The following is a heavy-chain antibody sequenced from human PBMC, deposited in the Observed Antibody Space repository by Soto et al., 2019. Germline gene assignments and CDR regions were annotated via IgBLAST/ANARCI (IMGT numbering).Heavy chain of an antibody. J-gene: IGHJ6*02. CDR1: GYSFTSYW. D-gene: IGHD4-4*01. CDR2: IDPSDSYT. Sequence: RGESLKISCKGSGYSFTSYWISWVRQMPGKGLEWMGRIDPSDSYTNYSPSFQGHVTISADKSISTAYLQWSSLKASDTAMYYCARHDYSVEDVWGQGTTVTVSS. V-gene: IGHV5-10-1*01. CDR3: ARHDYSVEDV.